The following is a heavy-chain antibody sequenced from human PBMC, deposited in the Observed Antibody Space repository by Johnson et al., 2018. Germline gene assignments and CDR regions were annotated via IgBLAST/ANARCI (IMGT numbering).Heavy chain of an antibody. V-gene: IGHV3-11*01. Sequence: QVQPVQSGGGLVKPGGSLRLSCAASGFTFSDYYMSWIRQAPGKGLEWVSYISSSGSTIYYADSVKGRFPIPRDNAKNSLYLQMNSLRAEDTAVYYCARDSVTTIGYYYYGMDVWGQGTTVTVSS. CDR3: ARDSVTTIGYYYYGMDV. CDR2: ISSSGSTI. J-gene: IGHJ6*02. D-gene: IGHD4-11*01. CDR1: GFTFSDYY.